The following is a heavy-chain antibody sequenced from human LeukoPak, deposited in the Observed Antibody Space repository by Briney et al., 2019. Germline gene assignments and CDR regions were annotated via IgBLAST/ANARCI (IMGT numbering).Heavy chain of an antibody. V-gene: IGHV1-69*13. Sequence: SVKVSCKASGGTFSSYAISWVRQAPGQGLEWMGGIIPIFGTANYAQKFQGRVTITADESTSTAYMELSSLRSEDTAVYYCARDLYRPRYCSSTSCYVGLFDPWGQGTLVTVSS. CDR1: GGTFSSYA. CDR3: ARDLYRPRYCSSTSCYVGLFDP. CDR2: IIPIFGTA. J-gene: IGHJ5*02. D-gene: IGHD2-2*01.